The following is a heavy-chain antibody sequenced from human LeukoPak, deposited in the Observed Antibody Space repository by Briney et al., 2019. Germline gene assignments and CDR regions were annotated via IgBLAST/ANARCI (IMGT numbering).Heavy chain of an antibody. D-gene: IGHD6-6*01. CDR2: ISSNSRDI. V-gene: IGHV3-21*01. CDR3: ARDDRDISSYRFDY. Sequence: GGSLRLSCAASGFTFNTYSMNWVRQAPGKGLEWVSSISSNSRDIYYADSVKGRFSISRDNAKNSLHLQMNSLRAEDTAVYYCARDDRDISSYRFDYWGHGILVTVSS. J-gene: IGHJ4*01. CDR1: GFTFNTYS.